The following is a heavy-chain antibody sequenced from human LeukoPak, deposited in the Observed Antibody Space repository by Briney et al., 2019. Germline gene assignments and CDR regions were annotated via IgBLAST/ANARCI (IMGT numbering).Heavy chain of an antibody. Sequence: SETLSLTCTVSGGSLSSYYWSWIRQPPGKGLEWIGYIYSTGSANYNPSLKSRVTMSVDTAKNQYSLKLNSVTAADTAVYYCARMGGYSGYATHWGQGTLVTVSS. CDR1: GGSLSSYY. J-gene: IGHJ4*02. CDR2: IYSTGSA. D-gene: IGHD5-12*01. V-gene: IGHV4-59*08. CDR3: ARMGGYSGYATH.